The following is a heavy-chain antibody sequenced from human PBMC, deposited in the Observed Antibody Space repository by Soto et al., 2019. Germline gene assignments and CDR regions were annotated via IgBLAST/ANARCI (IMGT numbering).Heavy chain of an antibody. Sequence: PGGSLRLSCAASGFTFSSYGMHWVRQAPGKGLEWVAVISYDGSNKYYADSVKGRFTISRDNSKNTLYMQMNSLRAEDTAVYYCAKDESHTAMVTAPFDYWGQGTLVTVSS. J-gene: IGHJ4*02. D-gene: IGHD5-18*01. CDR2: ISYDGSNK. V-gene: IGHV3-30*18. CDR3: AKDESHTAMVTAPFDY. CDR1: GFTFSSYG.